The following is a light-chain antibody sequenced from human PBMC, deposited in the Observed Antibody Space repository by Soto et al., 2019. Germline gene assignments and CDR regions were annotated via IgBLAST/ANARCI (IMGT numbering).Light chain of an antibody. CDR2: AAS. CDR1: QVISTY. Sequence: DIQMTQSPSSLSASVGDRVTITCRASQVISTYLNWYQQKPGKAPNLLIYAASSLQSGVPSRFSGSGSGTDFTLTISSLQPEDFATYYCQQTYSTSPVTFGQGTRLEIK. J-gene: IGKJ5*01. CDR3: QQTYSTSPVT. V-gene: IGKV1-39*01.